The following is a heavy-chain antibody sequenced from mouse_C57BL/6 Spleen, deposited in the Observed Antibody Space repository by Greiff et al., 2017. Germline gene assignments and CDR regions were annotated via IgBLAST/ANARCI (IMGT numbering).Heavy chain of an antibody. CDR3: AREGDY. Sequence: QVQLKQPGAELVRPGTSVKLSCKASGYTFTSYWMHWVKQRPGQGLEWIGVIDPSDSYTNYNQKFKGKATLTVDTSSSTAYMQLSSLTSEDSAVYYCAREGDYWGQGTLVTVSA. CDR2: IDPSDSYT. CDR1: GYTFTSYW. V-gene: IGHV1-59*01. D-gene: IGHD3-3*01. J-gene: IGHJ3*01.